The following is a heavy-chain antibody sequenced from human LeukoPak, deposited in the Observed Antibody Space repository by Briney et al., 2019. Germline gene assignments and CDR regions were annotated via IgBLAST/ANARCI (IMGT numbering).Heavy chain of an antibody. Sequence: SETLSLTCTVSGGSISSYYWSWIRQPPGKGLEWIGYIYYSGSTNYNPSLKSRVTVSVDTSKNQFSLKLSSVTAADTAVYYCARAREPLVYTYYFDYWGQGTLVTVSS. CDR2: IYYSGST. J-gene: IGHJ4*02. D-gene: IGHD6-13*01. CDR3: ARAREPLVYTYYFDY. V-gene: IGHV4-59*08. CDR1: GGSISSYY.